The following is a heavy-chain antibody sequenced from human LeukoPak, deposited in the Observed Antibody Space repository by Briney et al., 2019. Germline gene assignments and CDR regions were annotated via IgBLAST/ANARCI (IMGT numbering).Heavy chain of an antibody. CDR3: ARHTDYGGNPALDY. CDR1: GGSISSYY. V-gene: IGHV4-59*05. D-gene: IGHD4-23*01. J-gene: IGHJ4*02. CDR2: IYYSGST. Sequence: PSETLSLTCTVSGGSISSYYWSWIRQPPGKGLEWIGSIYYSGSTYYNPSLKSRVTISVDTSKNQFSLKLSSVTAADTAVYYCARHTDYGGNPALDYWGQGTLVTVSS.